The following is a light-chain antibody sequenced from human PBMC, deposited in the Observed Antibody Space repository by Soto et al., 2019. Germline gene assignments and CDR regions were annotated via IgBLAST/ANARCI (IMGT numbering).Light chain of an antibody. CDR2: LGS. J-gene: IGKJ4*01. CDR3: MQALQTPIT. V-gene: IGKV2-28*01. CDR1: QSLLHSNGYNY. Sequence: DVVMTQSPLSLPVTPGEPASISCRSSQSLLHSNGYNYLDWYLQKPGQSPQLLIYLGSNRASGVPDRVSSSGSGTDFTLKISRVEAEDVGVYYCMQALQTPITFGGGTKVEIK.